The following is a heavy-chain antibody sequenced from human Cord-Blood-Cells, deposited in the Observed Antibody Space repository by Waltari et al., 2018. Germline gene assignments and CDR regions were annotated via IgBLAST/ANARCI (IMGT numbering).Heavy chain of an antibody. CDR2: VYHSGSP. CDR3: TRPRMIAAIRGDVDL. D-gene: IGHD2-21*01. CDR1: GYSISSGYY. Sequence: QVQLQESGPGLVKPSETLSLTCDVSGYSISSGYYWGWIRQPPGQGLEWIGSVYHSGSPYYHPSLGSRVTISRDTSKNQITLKMTSVAAADAAVYYCTRPRMIAAIRGDVDLWGRGTLVTVSS. J-gene: IGHJ2*01. V-gene: IGHV4-38-2*01.